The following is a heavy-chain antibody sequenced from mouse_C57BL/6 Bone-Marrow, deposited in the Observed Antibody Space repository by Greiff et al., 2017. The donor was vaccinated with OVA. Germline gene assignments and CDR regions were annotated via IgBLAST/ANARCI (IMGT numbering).Heavy chain of an antibody. Sequence: QVQLQQPGAELVRPGSSVKLSCKASGYTFTSYWMHWVKQRPIQGLEWIGNIDPSDSDTHYNQKFKDKATLTVDKSSSTAYMQLSGLTSEDSAVYYCSRDSSGYGAYWGQGTLVTVSA. CDR1: GYTFTSYW. V-gene: IGHV1-52*01. D-gene: IGHD3-2*02. CDR2: IDPSDSDT. J-gene: IGHJ3*01. CDR3: SRDSSGYGAY.